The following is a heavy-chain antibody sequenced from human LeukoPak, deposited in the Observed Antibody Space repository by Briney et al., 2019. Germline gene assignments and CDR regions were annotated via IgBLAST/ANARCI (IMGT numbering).Heavy chain of an antibody. Sequence: SETLSLTCAVYGGSFSGYYWSWIRQPPGKGLGWIGSIYYSGSTYYNPSLKSRVTISVDTSKNQFSLKLSSVTAADTAVYYCARPGGMTYFDYWGQGTLVTVSS. CDR3: ARPGGMTYFDY. CDR2: IYYSGST. D-gene: IGHD6-13*01. CDR1: GGSFSGYY. J-gene: IGHJ4*02. V-gene: IGHV4-34*01.